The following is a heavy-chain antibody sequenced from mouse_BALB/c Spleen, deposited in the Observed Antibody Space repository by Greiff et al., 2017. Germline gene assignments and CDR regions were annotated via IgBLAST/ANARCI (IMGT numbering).Heavy chain of an antibody. CDR3: ARSESPNYYGSSYRAMDY. V-gene: IGHV1S135*01. D-gene: IGHD1-1*01. J-gene: IGHJ4*01. CDR2: IDPYNGGT. CDR1: GYSFTDYN. Sequence: VHVKQSGPELVKPGASVKVSCKASGYSFTDYNMYWVKQSHGKSLEWIGYIDPYNGGTSYNQKFKGKATLTVDKSSSTAFMHLNSLTSEDSAVYYCARSESPNYYGSSYRAMDYWGQGTSVTVSS.